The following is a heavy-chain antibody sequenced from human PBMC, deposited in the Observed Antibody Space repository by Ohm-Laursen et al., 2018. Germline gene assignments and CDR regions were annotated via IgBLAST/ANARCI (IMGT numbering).Heavy chain of an antibody. CDR1: GGTFSSYA. CDR3: ARHPNEYGDAWFDP. CDR2: IIPILGIA. Sequence: GSSVKVSCKASGGTFSSYAISWVRQAPGQGLEWMGRIIPILGIANYAQKFQGRVTITADKSTSTAYMELSSLRSEDTAVYYCARHPNEYGDAWFDPWGQGTLVTVSS. D-gene: IGHD4-17*01. J-gene: IGHJ5*02. V-gene: IGHV1-69*04.